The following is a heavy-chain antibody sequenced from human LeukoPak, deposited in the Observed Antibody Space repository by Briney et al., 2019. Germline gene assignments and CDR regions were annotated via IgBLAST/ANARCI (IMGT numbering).Heavy chain of an antibody. V-gene: IGHV3-23*01. D-gene: IGHD6-19*01. Sequence: GGSLRLSCAASGSTFSNHAMSWVRQAPGKGLEWVSGISGSGGSTYCADSVKGRFTISRDNSENTLYLQMNSLRVEDTAVYYCARSSSGWYNFDYWGQGTLVTVSS. J-gene: IGHJ4*02. CDR3: ARSSSGWYNFDY. CDR2: ISGSGGST. CDR1: GSTFSNHA.